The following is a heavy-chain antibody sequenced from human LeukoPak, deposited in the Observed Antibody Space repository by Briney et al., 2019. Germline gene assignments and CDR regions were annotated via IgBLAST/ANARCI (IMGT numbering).Heavy chain of an antibody. CDR3: ARDLGIVVVTPSNPYYGMDV. D-gene: IGHD3-22*01. V-gene: IGHV1-2*02. Sequence: ASVKVSCKASGYTFTGCYMHWVRQAPGQGLEWMGWINPNSGGTNYAQKFQGRVTMSRDTSISTAYMELSRLRSDDTAVYYCARDLGIVVVTPSNPYYGMDVWGQGTTVTVSS. CDR2: INPNSGGT. J-gene: IGHJ6*02. CDR1: GYTFTGCY.